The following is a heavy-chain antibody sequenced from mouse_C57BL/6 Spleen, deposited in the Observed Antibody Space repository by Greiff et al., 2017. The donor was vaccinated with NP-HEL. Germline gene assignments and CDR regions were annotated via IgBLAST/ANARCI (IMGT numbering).Heavy chain of an antibody. D-gene: IGHD3-2*02. J-gene: IGHJ4*01. V-gene: IGHV1-82*01. CDR3: ASPQTAQATDAMDY. CDR2: IYPGDGDT. CDR1: GYAFSSSW. Sequence: VQLQQSGPELVKPGASVKISCKASGYAFSSSWMNWVKQRPGKGLEWIGRIYPGDGDTNYNGKFKGKATLTADKSSSTAYMQLSSLTSEDSAVYFCASPQTAQATDAMDYWGQGTSVTVSS.